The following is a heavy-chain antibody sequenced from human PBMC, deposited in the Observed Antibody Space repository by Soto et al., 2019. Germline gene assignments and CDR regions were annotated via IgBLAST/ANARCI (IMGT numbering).Heavy chain of an antibody. CDR2: TNHSGST. D-gene: IGHD3-22*01. CDR1: GGSFSCYY. J-gene: IGHJ4*02. V-gene: IGHV4-34*01. CDR3: ARGFILDYYDSSGYPPHY. Sequence: TSETLSLTCAVYGGSFSCYYWSWIRQPPGKGLEWIGETNHSGSTNYNPSLKSRVTISVDTSKNQFSLKLSSVTAADTAVYYCARGFILDYYDSSGYPPHYWGQGTLVTVSS.